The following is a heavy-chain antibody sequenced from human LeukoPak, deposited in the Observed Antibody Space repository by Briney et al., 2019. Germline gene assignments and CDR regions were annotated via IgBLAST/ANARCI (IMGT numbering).Heavy chain of an antibody. V-gene: IGHV1-69*04. CDR1: GGTFSSYA. D-gene: IGHD4-17*01. J-gene: IGHJ4*02. CDR3: ARDGLRNNFDY. CDR2: IIPILGIA. Sequence: GASVRVSCKASGGTFSSYAISWVRQAPGQGLEWMGRIIPILGIANYAQKFQGRVTITADKSTSTAYMELSSLRSEDTAVYYCARDGLRNNFDYWGQGTLVTVSS.